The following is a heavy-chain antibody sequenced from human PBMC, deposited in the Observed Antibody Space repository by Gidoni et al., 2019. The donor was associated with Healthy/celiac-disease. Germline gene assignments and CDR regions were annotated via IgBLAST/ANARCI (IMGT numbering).Heavy chain of an antibody. CDR1: GFTVSSNY. V-gene: IGHV3-53*01. D-gene: IGHD3-22*01. CDR2: IYSGGST. CDR3: ARDGVYYDSSGYYLPGWYFDL. Sequence: EVQLVESGGGLIQPGGSLRLSCAASGFTVSSNYLSWVRQAPGKGLEWVSVIYSGGSTYYADSVKGRFTISRDNSKNTLYLQMNSLRAEDTAVYYCARDGVYYDSSGYYLPGWYFDLWGRGTLVTVSS. J-gene: IGHJ2*01.